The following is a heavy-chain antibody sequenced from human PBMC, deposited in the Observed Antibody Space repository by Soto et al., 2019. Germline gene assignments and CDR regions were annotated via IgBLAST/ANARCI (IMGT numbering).Heavy chain of an antibody. D-gene: IGHD3-10*01. J-gene: IGHJ4*02. V-gene: IGHV3-7*01. Sequence: GGSLRLSCAASGFTFSDHYMSWIRQAPGKGLEWVANINQDGTEKYYLASVKGRFTISRDNAKDSLDLQMNALSADDTAVYYCAKAPDGSGREYYCDYWGQGTLVTVSS. CDR1: GFTFSDHY. CDR2: INQDGTEK. CDR3: AKAPDGSGREYYCDY.